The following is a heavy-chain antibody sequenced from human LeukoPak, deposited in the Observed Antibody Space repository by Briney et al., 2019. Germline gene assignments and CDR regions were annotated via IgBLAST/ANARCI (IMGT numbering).Heavy chain of an antibody. CDR3: ARKYYYEARYFDL. CDR1: GGSISSSNW. V-gene: IGHV4-4*02. Sequence: PSETLSLTCAVSGGSISSSNWRSWVRQPPGKGLEWIGEIYHSGSTNYNPSLKSRVTISVDKSKNQFSLKLSSVTAADTAVYYCARKYYYEARYFDLWGRGTLVTVSS. D-gene: IGHD3-22*01. CDR2: IYHSGST. J-gene: IGHJ2*01.